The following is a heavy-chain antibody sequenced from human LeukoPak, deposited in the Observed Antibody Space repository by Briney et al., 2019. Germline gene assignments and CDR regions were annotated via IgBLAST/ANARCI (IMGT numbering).Heavy chain of an antibody. CDR3: AKDVGKGVGAPSD. Sequence: PGGSLRLSCAASGFTFDDYAMHWLRQIPGKGLDWVSGISWDGGVIGYADSAKGRFTISRDNAKRYLYLQMNSLITEDTAWYYCAKDVGKGVGAPSDWGQGILVTVSS. V-gene: IGHV3-9*01. CDR2: ISWDGGVI. J-gene: IGHJ4*02. D-gene: IGHD1-26*01. CDR1: GFTFDDYA.